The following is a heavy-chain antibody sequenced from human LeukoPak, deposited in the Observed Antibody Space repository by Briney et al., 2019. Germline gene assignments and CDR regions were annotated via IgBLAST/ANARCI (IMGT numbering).Heavy chain of an antibody. CDR3: ARAGLRLGHFDY. CDR2: IYYSGSI. D-gene: IGHD3-16*01. Sequence: SETLSLTCSISGGSISSSSHYWGWIRQPPGKGLEWIGSIYYSGSIYYNPSLKSRVTMSVDTSKNQFSLKLSSVTAADTAVYYCARAGLRLGHFDYWGQGTLVTVSS. J-gene: IGHJ4*02. CDR1: GGSISSSSHY. V-gene: IGHV4-39*07.